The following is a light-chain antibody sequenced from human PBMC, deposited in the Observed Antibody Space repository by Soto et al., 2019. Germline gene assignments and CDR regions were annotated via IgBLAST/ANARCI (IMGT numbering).Light chain of an antibody. CDR1: SSDVGGYNY. CDR3: SSYTSISTLVV. CDR2: DVS. Sequence: QSVLTQPASVSGSPGQSITISCTGTSSDVGGYNYVSWYQQHPGKAPKLMIYDVSNRPSGVSNRFSGSKSGNTASLTISGLQGEDEADYYCSSYTSISTLVVFGGGTKLTVL. V-gene: IGLV2-14*01. J-gene: IGLJ2*01.